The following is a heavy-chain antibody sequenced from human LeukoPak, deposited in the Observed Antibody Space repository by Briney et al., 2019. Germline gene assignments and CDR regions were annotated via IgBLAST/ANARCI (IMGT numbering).Heavy chain of an antibody. CDR2: INHSGST. D-gene: IGHD2-15*01. CDR1: GGSFSGYY. CDR3: ARGPGYCSGGSCYEGGY. J-gene: IGHJ4*02. V-gene: IGHV4-34*01. Sequence: PSETLSLTCAVYGGSFSGYYWSWIRQPPGKGLEWIGEINHSGSTNYNPSLKSQVTISVDTSKNQFSLKLSSVTAADTAVYYCARGPGYCSGGSCYEGGYWGQGTLVTVSS.